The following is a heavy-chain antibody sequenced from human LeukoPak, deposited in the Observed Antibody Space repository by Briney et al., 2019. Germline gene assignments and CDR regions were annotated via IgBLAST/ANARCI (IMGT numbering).Heavy chain of an antibody. D-gene: IGHD6-19*01. CDR2: IKQDGSEK. CDR3: ARDYGVAGTYYYGMDV. CDR1: GFTFSSYW. Sequence: GAPRLSCAASGFTFSSYWMSWVRQAPGKGLEWVANIKQDGSEKYYVDSVKGRFTISRDNAKNSLYLQMDSLRAEDTAVYYCARDYGVAGTYYYGMDVWGQGTTVTVSS. J-gene: IGHJ6*02. V-gene: IGHV3-7*01.